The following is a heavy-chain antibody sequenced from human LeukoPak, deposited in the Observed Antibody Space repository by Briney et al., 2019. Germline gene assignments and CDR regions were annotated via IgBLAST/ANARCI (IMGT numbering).Heavy chain of an antibody. D-gene: IGHD2-15*01. CDR3: ARGRSGPLSAFDY. V-gene: IGHV4-59*01. Sequence: SETLSLTCTVSGGSISSYYWSWIRQPTGKGLEWIGYIYYSGSTNYNPSLKSRVTISVDTSKNQFSLKLSSVTAADTAVYYCARGRSGPLSAFDYWGQGTLVTVSS. CDR1: GGSISSYY. J-gene: IGHJ4*02. CDR2: IYYSGST.